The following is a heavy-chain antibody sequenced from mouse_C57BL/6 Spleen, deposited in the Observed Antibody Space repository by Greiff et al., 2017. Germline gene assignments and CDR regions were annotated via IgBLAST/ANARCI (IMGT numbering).Heavy chain of an antibody. V-gene: IGHV1-74*01. Sequence: QVQLQQPGAELVKPGASVKVSCKASGYTFTSYWMHWVKQRPGQGLEWIGRFHPSDSDTNYNQKFKGKATLTVDKSSSTAYMQLSSLTSEDSAVYYCAIDRLGLLYFDYWGQGTTLTVSS. D-gene: IGHD1-1*01. CDR1: GYTFTSYW. CDR3: AIDRLGLLYFDY. CDR2: FHPSDSDT. J-gene: IGHJ2*01.